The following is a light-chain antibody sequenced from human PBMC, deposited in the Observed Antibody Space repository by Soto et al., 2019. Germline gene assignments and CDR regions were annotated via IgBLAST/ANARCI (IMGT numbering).Light chain of an antibody. CDR1: SSDVGSYDY. CDR3: CSYAGSRTSV. CDR2: DVS. V-gene: IGLV2-23*02. J-gene: IGLJ1*01. Sequence: QSALTQPGSVSGSPGQSVTISCTGTSSDVGSYDYVSWYQQHPGKAPRLMIYDVSNRPSGVSYRFSGSKSGNTASLTISGLQAEDEADYYCCSYAGSRTSVFGTGTKVTVL.